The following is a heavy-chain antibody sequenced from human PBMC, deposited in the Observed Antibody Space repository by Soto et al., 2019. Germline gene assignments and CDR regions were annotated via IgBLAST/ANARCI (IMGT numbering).Heavy chain of an antibody. CDR2: IYHSGST. D-gene: IGHD3-9*01. CDR1: GGSISSGGYS. J-gene: IGHJ5*02. CDR3: ARERVQLTVTAWWFDP. Sequence: SETLSLTCAVSGGSISSGGYSWSWIRQPPGKGLEWIGYIYHSGSTYYNPSLKSRVTISVDRSKNQFSLKLSSVIAADTAVYYCARERVQLTVTAWWFDPLGQEALVTVS. V-gene: IGHV4-30-2*01.